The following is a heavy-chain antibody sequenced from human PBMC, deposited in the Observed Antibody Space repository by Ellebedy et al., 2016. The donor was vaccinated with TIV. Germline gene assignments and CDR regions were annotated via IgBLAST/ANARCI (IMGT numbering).Heavy chain of an antibody. CDR1: GGTFSSYA. D-gene: IGHD3-3*01. CDR2: IIPIFGTA. Sequence: SVKVSXXASGGTFSSYAISWVRQAPGQGLEWMGGIIPIFGTANYAQKFQGRVTITADKSTSTAYMELSSLRSEDTAVYYCARGVLSHGPDFGVVLHNPSYYYYYGMDVWGQGTTVTVSS. CDR3: ARGVLSHGPDFGVVLHNPSYYYYYGMDV. J-gene: IGHJ6*02. V-gene: IGHV1-69*06.